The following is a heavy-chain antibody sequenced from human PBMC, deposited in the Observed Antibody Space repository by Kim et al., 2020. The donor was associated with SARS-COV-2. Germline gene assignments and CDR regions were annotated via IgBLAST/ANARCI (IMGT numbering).Heavy chain of an antibody. Sequence: SETLSLTCTVSGGSINSDYWSWIRQPPGKGLEWIGYIFYSGSINYNPSLKSRVTISVDTSKSQFSLKLTSVTAADTAVYYCAIEIRGNSFSYWGQGALVTVSS. CDR1: GGSINSDY. V-gene: IGHV4-59*13. CDR3: AIEIRGNSFSY. D-gene: IGHD6-13*01. CDR2: IFYSGSI. J-gene: IGHJ4*02.